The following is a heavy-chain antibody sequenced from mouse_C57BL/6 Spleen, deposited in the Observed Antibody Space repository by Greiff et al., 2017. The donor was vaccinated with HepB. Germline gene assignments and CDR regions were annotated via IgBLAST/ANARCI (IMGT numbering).Heavy chain of an antibody. Sequence: EVQLVESGPGLVKPSQSLSLTCSVTGYSITSGYYWNWIRQFPGNKLEWMGYISYDGSNNYNPSLKNRISITRDTSKNQFFLKLNSVTTEDTATYYCAREGGDYWGQGTSVTVSS. CDR2: ISYDGSN. J-gene: IGHJ4*01. CDR1: GYSITSGYY. V-gene: IGHV3-6*01. CDR3: AREGGDY.